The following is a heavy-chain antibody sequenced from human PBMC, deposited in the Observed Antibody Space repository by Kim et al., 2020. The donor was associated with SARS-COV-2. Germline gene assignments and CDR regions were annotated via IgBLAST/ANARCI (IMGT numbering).Heavy chain of an antibody. Sequence: SVKVSCNASGDNFNSYAISWVRQAPGQGLEWMGGINPIFGTANYAQKFQGRVTITADESTRTAYMELSSLRSEDTAVYYCARDGPDRLRLLDGRRHPGDTDGYYGMDVWGQGTTVTVSS. CDR2: INPIFGTA. CDR3: ARDGPDRLRLLDGRRHPGDTDGYYGMDV. V-gene: IGHV1-69*13. D-gene: IGHD3-3*01. CDR1: GDNFNSYA. J-gene: IGHJ6*02.